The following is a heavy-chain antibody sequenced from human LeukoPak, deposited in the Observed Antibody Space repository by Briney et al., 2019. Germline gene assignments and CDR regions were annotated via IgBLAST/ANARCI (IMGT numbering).Heavy chain of an antibody. V-gene: IGHV4-59*01. J-gene: IGHJ4*02. CDR2: IYDSGST. D-gene: IGHD5-24*01. CDR3: ARSRDAYILGH. Sequence: PSETLSLTCTVSGGSISGYCWTWIRQPPGKGLEWIGYIYDSGSTNQNPSLKSRVTISLDTSKNQFSLKLNSVTTADTAVYYCARSRDAYILGHWGQGILVTVSS. CDR1: GGSISGYC.